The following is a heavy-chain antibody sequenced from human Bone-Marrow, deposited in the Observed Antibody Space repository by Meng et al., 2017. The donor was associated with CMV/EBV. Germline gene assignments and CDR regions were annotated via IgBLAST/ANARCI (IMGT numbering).Heavy chain of an antibody. D-gene: IGHD2-15*01. V-gene: IGHV3-23*01. CDR3: AKSGVPRRLVGYHLDY. Sequence: GGSLRLSCAASGFTFSSFAMNWVRQAPGKGLEWVSVVSGSGGATFYRDSVEGRLTISRDNSRNTVYLHMNGLRGEDTAIYYCAKSGVPRRLVGYHLDYWGRATLVTVSS. J-gene: IGHJ4*02. CDR2: VSGSGGAT. CDR1: GFTFSSFA.